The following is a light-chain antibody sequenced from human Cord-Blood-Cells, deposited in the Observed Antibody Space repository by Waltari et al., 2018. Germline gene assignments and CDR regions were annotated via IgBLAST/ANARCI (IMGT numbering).Light chain of an antibody. V-gene: IGLV2-14*01. Sequence: QTELTQPTAGAVPPQPSIPIACTGTTRGVRCYNYGPWYQQHPGKAPKVMIYVGSHRPSGVSTRFSGSKSGNTASLTISGLQAEGVADYDCSSYTSSSSDAFEPGTKVTGL. CDR2: VGS. CDR1: TRGVRCYNY. CDR3: SSYTSSSSDA. J-gene: IGLJ1*01.